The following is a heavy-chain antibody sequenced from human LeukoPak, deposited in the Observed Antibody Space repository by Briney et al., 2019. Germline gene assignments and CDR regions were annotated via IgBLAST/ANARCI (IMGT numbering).Heavy chain of an antibody. CDR1: GGSISSYY. J-gene: IGHJ4*02. CDR3: ARESSYGYSIDY. Sequence: SETLSLTCTVSGGSISSYYWSWIRQPAGRGREWIGRIYTSGSTNYNPSLKSRVTMSVDTSKNQFSLKLSSVTAADTAVYYCARESSYGYSIDYWGQGTLVTVSS. V-gene: IGHV4-4*07. CDR2: IYTSGST. D-gene: IGHD5-18*01.